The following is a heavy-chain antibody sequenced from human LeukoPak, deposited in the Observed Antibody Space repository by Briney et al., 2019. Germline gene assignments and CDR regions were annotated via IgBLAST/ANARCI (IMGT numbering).Heavy chain of an antibody. CDR1: GFTFSTFG. CDR2: ISSADSP. J-gene: IGHJ6*03. V-gene: IGHV3-64*02. Sequence: GGSLRLSCAASGFTFSTFGFYWVRQAPGKGVEYVSSISSADSPYYADSVRGRFTISRDNSENTLYLQMGSLRPEDTAVYYCARARVAAKSGYMDVWGRGTTVTISS. CDR3: ARARVAAKSGYMDV. D-gene: IGHD2-15*01.